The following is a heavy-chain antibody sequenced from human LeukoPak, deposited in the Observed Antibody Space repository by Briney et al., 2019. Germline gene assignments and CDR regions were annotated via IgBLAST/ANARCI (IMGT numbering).Heavy chain of an antibody. CDR1: GFTFGDYA. CDR2: ISGSGGST. D-gene: IGHD2-15*01. CDR3: AKLVGYYAFDI. Sequence: GGSLRLSCTTSGFTFGDYAMSWFRQAPGKGLEWVSAISGSGGSTYYADSVKGRFTISRDNSKNTLYLQMNSLRAEDTAVYYCAKLVGYYAFDIWGQGTMVTVSS. J-gene: IGHJ3*02. V-gene: IGHV3-23*01.